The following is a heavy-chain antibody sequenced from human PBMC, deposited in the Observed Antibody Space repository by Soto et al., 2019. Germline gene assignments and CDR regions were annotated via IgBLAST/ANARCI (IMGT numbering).Heavy chain of an antibody. V-gene: IGHV1-18*01. Sequence: ASVKVSCKASGYTFTSYGISWVRQAPGQGLEWMGWISAYNGNTNYAQKLQGRVTMTTDTSTSTAYMELRSLRSDDTAVYYCAREIPPDIVGVPAAIRGGGTFDYWGQGTLVTVSS. CDR3: AREIPPDIVGVPAAIRGGGTFDY. D-gene: IGHD2-2*02. CDR1: GYTFTSYG. J-gene: IGHJ4*02. CDR2: ISAYNGNT.